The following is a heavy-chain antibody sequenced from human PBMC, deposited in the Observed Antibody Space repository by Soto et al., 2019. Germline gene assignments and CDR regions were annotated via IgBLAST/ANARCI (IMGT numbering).Heavy chain of an antibody. CDR1: GGTCSSYA. CDR2: IIPIFGTA. J-gene: IGHJ3*02. D-gene: IGHD4-17*01. Sequence: QVQLVQSGAEVKKPGSSVKVSCKASGGTCSSYAISWVRQAPGQGLEWMGGIIPIFGTANYAQKFQGRVTITADESTSTAYMEVSSLRSEDTAVYYCSRESDYGCNSPNDAFAIWVQGTMVTVSS. CDR3: SRESDYGCNSPNDAFAI. V-gene: IGHV1-69*12.